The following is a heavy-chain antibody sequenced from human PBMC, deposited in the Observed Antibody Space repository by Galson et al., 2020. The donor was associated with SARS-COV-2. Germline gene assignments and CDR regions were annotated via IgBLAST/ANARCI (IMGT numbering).Heavy chain of an antibody. CDR2: IGTAGDT. CDR1: GFTFSSYD. Sequence: GGSLRLSCAASGFTFSSYDMHWVRQATGKGLEWVSAIGTAGDTYYPGSVKGRFTISRENAKNSLYLQMNSLRAGDTAVYYCARGEYDFWSGYSYYYYMDVWGKGTTVTVSS. J-gene: IGHJ6*03. D-gene: IGHD3-3*01. CDR3: ARGEYDFWSGYSYYYYMDV. V-gene: IGHV3-13*01.